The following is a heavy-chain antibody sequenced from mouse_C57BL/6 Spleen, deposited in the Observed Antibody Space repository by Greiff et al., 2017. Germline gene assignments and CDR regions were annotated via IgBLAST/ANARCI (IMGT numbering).Heavy chain of an antibody. Sequence: QVQLQQPGAELVRPGSSVKLSCKASGYTFTSYWMAWVKQRPGQGLEWIGNIYPSDSETHYNQKFKDKATLTVDKSSSTAYMQLSSLTSEDSAVYYCARDDGYPYAMDCWGQGTSVTVSS. J-gene: IGHJ4*01. CDR3: ARDDGYPYAMDC. V-gene: IGHV1-61*01. CDR1: GYTFTSYW. CDR2: IYPSDSET. D-gene: IGHD2-3*01.